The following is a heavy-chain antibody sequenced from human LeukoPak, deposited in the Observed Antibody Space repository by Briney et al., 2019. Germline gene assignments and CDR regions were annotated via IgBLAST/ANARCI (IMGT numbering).Heavy chain of an antibody. CDR3: LKDYLGL. D-gene: IGHD7-27*01. V-gene: IGHV3-23*01. CDR1: GFTFSSYA. Sequence: GGXLXLSXXASGFTFSSYAMTWVRQAPGKGLEWVSTITDSVSGGSTYYADSVEGRFTISRDNSKNSLYLQMSSLRAEDSAVYYCLKDYLGLWGQGTLVTVSS. CDR2: ITDSVSGGST. J-gene: IGHJ4*02.